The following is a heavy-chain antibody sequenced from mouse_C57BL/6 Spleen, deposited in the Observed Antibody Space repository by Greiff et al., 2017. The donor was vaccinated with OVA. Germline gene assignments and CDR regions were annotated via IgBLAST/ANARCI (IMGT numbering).Heavy chain of an antibody. CDR1: GYTFTDYY. J-gene: IGHJ4*01. D-gene: IGHD2-5*01. Sequence: EVQLQQSGPVLVKPGASVKMSCKASGYTFTDYYMNWVKQSHGKSLEWIGVINPYNGGTSYNQTFKGKATLTVDKSSSTSYMELNSLTSEDSAVYYCARYYSNYGAMDYWGQGTSVTVSS. CDR3: ARYYSNYGAMDY. CDR2: INPYNGGT. V-gene: IGHV1-19*01.